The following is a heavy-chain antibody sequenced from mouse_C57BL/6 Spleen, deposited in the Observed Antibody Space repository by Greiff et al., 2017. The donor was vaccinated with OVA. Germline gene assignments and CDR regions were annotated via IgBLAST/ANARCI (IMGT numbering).Heavy chain of an antibody. CDR3: ARTGVYNGYGVWFDY. CDR2: IFPGSGST. D-gene: IGHD2-3*01. J-gene: IGHJ3*01. Sequence: QVQLQQSGAELMKPGASVKLSCKATGYTFTGYWIEWVKQRPGHGLEWIGEIFPGSGSTNYNEKFKGKATFTADTSSNTAYMQLSSLTTEDSAIYYCARTGVYNGYGVWFDYWGQGTLVTVSA. CDR1: GYTFTGYW. V-gene: IGHV1-9*01.